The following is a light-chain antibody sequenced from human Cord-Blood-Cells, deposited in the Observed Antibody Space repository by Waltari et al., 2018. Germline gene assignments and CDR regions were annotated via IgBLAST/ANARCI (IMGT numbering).Light chain of an antibody. Sequence: VGGYNYVSWYQQHPGKAPKLMIYEVSNRPSGVSNRFSGSKSGNTASLTISGLQAEDEADYYCSSYTSSSTLVVFGGGTKLTVL. CDR2: EVS. CDR3: SSYTSSSTLVV. V-gene: IGLV2-14*01. J-gene: IGLJ2*01. CDR1: VGGYNY.